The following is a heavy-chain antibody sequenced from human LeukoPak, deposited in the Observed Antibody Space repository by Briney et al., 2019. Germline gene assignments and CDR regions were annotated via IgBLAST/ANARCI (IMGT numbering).Heavy chain of an antibody. CDR2: IYHSGST. Sequence: RSATLSLTWAVSDGSISSRGDSWSWIQQPPGKGLEWIGYIYHSGSTYYNPSLKSRVTISVDRSKNQFSLKLSSVTAADTAVYYCARGARYYYDSSGYSYYFDYWGQGTLVTVSS. J-gene: IGHJ4*02. V-gene: IGHV4-30-2*01. CDR3: ARGARYYYDSSGYSYYFDY. D-gene: IGHD3-22*01. CDR1: DGSISSRGDS.